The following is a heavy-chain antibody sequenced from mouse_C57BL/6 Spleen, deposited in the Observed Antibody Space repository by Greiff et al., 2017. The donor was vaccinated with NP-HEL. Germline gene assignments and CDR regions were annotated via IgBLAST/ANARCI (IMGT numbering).Heavy chain of an antibody. CDR3: ARRDYYGSSDYAMDY. J-gene: IGHJ4*01. D-gene: IGHD1-1*01. CDR1: GYTFTSYW. Sequence: QVQLKQSGAELARPGASVKLSCKASGYTFTSYWMHWVKQRPGQGLEWIGEIDPSDSYTNYNQKFKGKSTLTVDKSSSTAYMQLSSLTSEDSAVYYCARRDYYGSSDYAMDYWGQGTSVTVSS. CDR2: IDPSDSYT. V-gene: IGHV1-69*01.